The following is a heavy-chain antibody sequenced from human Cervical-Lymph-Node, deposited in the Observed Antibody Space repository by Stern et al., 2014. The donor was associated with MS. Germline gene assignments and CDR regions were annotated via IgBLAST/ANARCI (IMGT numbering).Heavy chain of an antibody. CDR2: IRASHGNP. CDR3: ARVEKKQPSRGDY. Sequence: VQLVPSGAEVTKPGASVKVSCQASGYTFPRYGISWVRQAPGQGLAWMGWIRASHGNPNYAPKLQGRVTMTTDTSTSTAYMELRSLRSDDTAVYYCARVEKKQPSRGDYWGQGTLVTVSS. D-gene: IGHD6-13*01. J-gene: IGHJ4*02. V-gene: IGHV1-18*04. CDR1: GYTFPRYG.